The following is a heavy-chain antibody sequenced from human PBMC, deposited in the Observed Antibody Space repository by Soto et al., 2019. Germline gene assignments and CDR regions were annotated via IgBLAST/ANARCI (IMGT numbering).Heavy chain of an antibody. V-gene: IGHV5-10-1*01. CDR2: IDPSDSYT. D-gene: IGHD2-2*01. J-gene: IGHJ6*02. CDR3: ARRIVVVPATTYYYGMDV. CDR1: GYSFTIYW. Sequence: GESLKISCDGSGYSFTIYWISLVLQMPGKGLEWMGRIDPSDSYTNYSPSFQGHVTISADKSISTAYLQWSSLKASDTAMYYCARRIVVVPATTYYYGMDVWGQGTTVTVSS.